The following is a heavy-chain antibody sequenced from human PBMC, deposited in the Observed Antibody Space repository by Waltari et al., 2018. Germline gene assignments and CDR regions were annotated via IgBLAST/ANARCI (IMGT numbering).Heavy chain of an antibody. Sequence: QVQLQESGPGLVKPSQTLSLTCTVSGGSISSGSYYWSWIRQPAGKGLEWIGRIYTSGSTNYNPSLKSRVTISVDTSKNQFSLKLSSVTAADTAVYYCARGSREQSGGVDYWGQGTLVTVSS. D-gene: IGHD3-10*01. CDR1: GGSISSGSYY. CDR3: ARGSREQSGGVDY. CDR2: IYTSGST. V-gene: IGHV4-61*02. J-gene: IGHJ4*02.